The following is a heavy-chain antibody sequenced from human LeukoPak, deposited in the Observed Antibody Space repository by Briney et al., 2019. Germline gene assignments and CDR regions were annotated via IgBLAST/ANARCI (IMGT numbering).Heavy chain of an antibody. CDR2: INHSGST. CDR1: GGSFSGYY. CDR3: ARGLSTVTKRLYYFGY. D-gene: IGHD4-17*01. V-gene: IGHV4-34*01. Sequence: SETLSLTCAVYGGSFSGYYWSWIRQPPGKGLEWVGEINHSGSTNYNPSLKSRVTISVDTSKNQFSLKLSSVTAADTAVYYCARGLSTVTKRLYYFGYWGQGTLVTVSS. J-gene: IGHJ4*02.